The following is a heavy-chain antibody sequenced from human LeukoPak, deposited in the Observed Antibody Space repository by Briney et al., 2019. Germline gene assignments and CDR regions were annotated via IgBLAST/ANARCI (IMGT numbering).Heavy chain of an antibody. CDR1: GGSFSGYY. J-gene: IGHJ4*02. CDR2: INHSGST. D-gene: IGHD6-19*01. V-gene: IGHV4-34*01. CDR3: ARDRGEAVAGGIDY. Sequence: SETLSLTCAVYGGSFSGYYWSWIRQPPGKGLEWIGEINHSGSTNYNPSLKSRVTISVDTSKNQFSLKLSSVTAADTAVYFCARDRGEAVAGGIDYWGQGTLVTVSS.